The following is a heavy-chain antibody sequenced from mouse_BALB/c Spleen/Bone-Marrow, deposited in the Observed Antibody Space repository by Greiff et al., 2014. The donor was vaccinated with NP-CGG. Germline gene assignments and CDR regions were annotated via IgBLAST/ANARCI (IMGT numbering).Heavy chain of an antibody. CDR2: IFPGTGTT. J-gene: IGHJ1*01. V-gene: IGHV1S132*01. D-gene: IGHD1-1*01. CDR1: GYTFTSYW. CDR3: AREGSRLRGYFDV. Sequence: QVQLQQFGAELVKPGASVKLSCKTSGYTFTSYWIQWVKQRPGQGLGWIGEIFPGTGTTYYNEKFKGKATLTIDTSSSTAYMQLSSLTSEDSAVYFCAREGSRLRGYFDVWGAGTTVTVSS.